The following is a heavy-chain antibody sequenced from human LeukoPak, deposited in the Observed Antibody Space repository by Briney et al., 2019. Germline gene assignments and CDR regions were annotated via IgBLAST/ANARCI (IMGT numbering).Heavy chain of an antibody. CDR1: GYTFTSYG. Sequence: ASVKVSCKASGYTFTSYGISWVRQAPGQGLEWMGWISAYNGNTNYAQKLQGRVTMTTDTSTSTAHMELRSLRSDDTAVYYCARTLNPYCGGDCFALNFDYWGQGTLVAVSS. CDR3: ARTLNPYCGGDCFALNFDY. CDR2: ISAYNGNT. J-gene: IGHJ4*02. D-gene: IGHD2-21*02. V-gene: IGHV1-18*01.